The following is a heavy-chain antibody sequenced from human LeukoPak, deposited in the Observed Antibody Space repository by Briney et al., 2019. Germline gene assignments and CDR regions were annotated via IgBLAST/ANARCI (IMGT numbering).Heavy chain of an antibody. CDR2: ISSDGRSV. J-gene: IGHJ3*02. Sequence: GESLRLSCAASGFSFSHDWMDWVRQTPGKGLVWVSRISSDGRSVTYADSVKGRFTTSRDNAENTLYLQMNSLNAADTAVYYCARDREGLSIWGEGTLVLVSS. V-gene: IGHV3-74*01. CDR3: ARDREGLSI. CDR1: GFSFSHDW.